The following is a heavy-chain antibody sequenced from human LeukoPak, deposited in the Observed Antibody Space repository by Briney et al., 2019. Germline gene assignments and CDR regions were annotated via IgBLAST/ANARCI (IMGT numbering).Heavy chain of an antibody. CDR3: ARGGVVVPAAEEVGFDP. V-gene: IGHV4-59*01. CDR1: GGSISSYY. CDR2: IYYSGST. Sequence: SETLSLTCTVSGGSISSYYWSWLRQPPGKGLEWIGYIYYSGSTNYNPSLKSRVTISVDTSKNQFSLKLSSVTAADTAVYYCARGGVVVPAAEEVGFDPWGQGTLVTVSS. J-gene: IGHJ5*02. D-gene: IGHD2-2*01.